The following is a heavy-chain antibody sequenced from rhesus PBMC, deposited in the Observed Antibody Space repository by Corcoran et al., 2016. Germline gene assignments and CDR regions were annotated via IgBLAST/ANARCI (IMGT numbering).Heavy chain of an antibody. V-gene: IGHV4-76*01. CDR1: GGSISSGYD. J-gene: IGHJ4*01. CDR3: ARVYSISNYYFDY. CDR2: IYGSSAST. D-gene: IGHD4-23*01. Sequence: QVQLQESGPGVVKPSETLSLTCAVSGGSISSGYDWSWIRPPPGKGLEWVGYIYGSSASTNNNPSLKNRVTISKDSSKNQFSLKLSSVTAADTAVYYCARVYSISNYYFDYWGQGVLVTVSS.